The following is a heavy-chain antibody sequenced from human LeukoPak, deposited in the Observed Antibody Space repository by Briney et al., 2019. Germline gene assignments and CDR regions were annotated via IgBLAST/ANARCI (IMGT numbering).Heavy chain of an antibody. CDR1: GYTFTSYY. Sequence: ASVKVSCKASGYTFTSYYMHWVRQAPGQGLEWMGIINPSGGSTSYAQKFQGRVTMARDTSTSTVYMELSSLRSEDTAVYYRARDLHPAAGTPEVDYWGQGTLVTVSS. J-gene: IGHJ4*02. V-gene: IGHV1-46*01. CDR2: INPSGGST. D-gene: IGHD6-13*01. CDR3: ARDLHPAAGTPEVDY.